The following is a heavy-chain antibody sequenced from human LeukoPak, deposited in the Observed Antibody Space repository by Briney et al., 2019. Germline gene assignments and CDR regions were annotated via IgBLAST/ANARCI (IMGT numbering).Heavy chain of an antibody. CDR2: IYYSGST. J-gene: IGHJ4*02. Sequence: PSETLSLTCTVSGGSISSSSYYWGWLRQPPGKGLEWIGSIYYSGSTYYNPSLKSRVTISVDTSKNQFSLKLSSVTAADTAVYYCARDSDVDIVALGEYWGQGTLVTVSS. CDR3: ARDSDVDIVALGEY. CDR1: GGSISSSSYY. V-gene: IGHV4-39*07. D-gene: IGHD5-12*01.